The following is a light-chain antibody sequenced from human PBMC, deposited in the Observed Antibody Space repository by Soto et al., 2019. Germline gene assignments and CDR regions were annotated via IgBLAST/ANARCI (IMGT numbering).Light chain of an antibody. V-gene: IGLV2-14*01. CDR3: ASSTTDSLYD. J-gene: IGLJ1*01. CDR2: KVT. CDR1: SSDVGGNKY. Sequence: QSALTQPASVSGSPGQSITISCTGTSSDVGGNKYVSWYQQYPGKVPKLLINKVTNRPSGVSYRFSGSKSGNTASLTISALLAEDEDDYFSASSTTDSLYDFRTGTKLT.